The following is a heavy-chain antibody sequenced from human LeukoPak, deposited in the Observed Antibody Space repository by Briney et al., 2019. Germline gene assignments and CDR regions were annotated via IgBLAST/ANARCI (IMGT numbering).Heavy chain of an antibody. V-gene: IGHV1-2*04. Sequence: ASVKVSCKASGYTFTGYYMHWVRQAPGQGLEWMGWINPNSGGTNYAQKFQGWVTMTRDTSISTAYMELSRLRSDDTAVYYCAALGGSSDDAFDIWGQGTMVTVSS. CDR2: INPNSGGT. CDR1: GYTFTGYY. J-gene: IGHJ3*02. D-gene: IGHD2-15*01. CDR3: AALGGSSDDAFDI.